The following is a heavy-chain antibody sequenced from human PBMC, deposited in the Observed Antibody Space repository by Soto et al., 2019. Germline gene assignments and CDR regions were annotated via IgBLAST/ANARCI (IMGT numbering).Heavy chain of an antibody. CDR2: INHSGST. V-gene: IGHV4-34*01. J-gene: IGHJ6*02. Sequence: PSETLSLTCTVSGGSISSYYWSWIRQPPGKGLEWIGEINHSGSTNYNPSLKSRVTISVDTSKNQFSLKLSSVTAADTAVYYCARVCYYGSGSYYSKRYYYYYGMDVWGQGTTVTVSS. D-gene: IGHD3-10*01. CDR3: ARVCYYGSGSYYSKRYYYYYGMDV. CDR1: GGSISSYY.